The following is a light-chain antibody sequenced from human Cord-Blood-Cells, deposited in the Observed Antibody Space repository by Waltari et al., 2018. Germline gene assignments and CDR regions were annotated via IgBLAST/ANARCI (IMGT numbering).Light chain of an antibody. CDR1: QSISSY. CDR2: AAS. CDR3: QQSYSTPFT. J-gene: IGKJ3*01. V-gene: IGKV1-39*01. Sequence: DIQMTQSPSSLSASVGDSVTITCRASQSISSYLNWYQQKPGKAPKLLIYAASSLQSGVPSRFSGRGSGTDFTLTISSLQPEDFATYYCQQSYSTPFTFGPGTKVDIK.